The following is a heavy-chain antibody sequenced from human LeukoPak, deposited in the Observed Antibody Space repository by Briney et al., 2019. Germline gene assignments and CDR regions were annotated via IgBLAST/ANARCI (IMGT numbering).Heavy chain of an antibody. J-gene: IGHJ4*02. CDR3: ARSRRGYDYRLPFDY. CDR1: GGSIISYY. Sequence: SETLSLTCTVSGGSIISYYWSWIRQPAGKGLEWIGRIYTSGSTNYNPSLKSRVTMSVDTSKNQFSLKLSSVTAADTAVYYCARSRRGYDYRLPFDYWGQGTLVTVSS. V-gene: IGHV4-4*07. D-gene: IGHD5-12*01. CDR2: IYTSGST.